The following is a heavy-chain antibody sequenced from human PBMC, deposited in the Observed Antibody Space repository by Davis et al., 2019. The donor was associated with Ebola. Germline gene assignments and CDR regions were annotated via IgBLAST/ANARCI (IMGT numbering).Heavy chain of an antibody. D-gene: IGHD3-22*01. Sequence: MPSETLSPTCAVHGGSFSGYYWSWTRQPPGKGLEWIGEINHSGSTNYNPSLKSRVTISVDTSKNQFSLKLGSVTAADTAVYYCARQVGGVVVAPFDYWGQGTLVTVSS. CDR3: ARQVGGVVVAPFDY. CDR2: INHSGST. J-gene: IGHJ4*02. V-gene: IGHV4-34*01. CDR1: GGSFSGYY.